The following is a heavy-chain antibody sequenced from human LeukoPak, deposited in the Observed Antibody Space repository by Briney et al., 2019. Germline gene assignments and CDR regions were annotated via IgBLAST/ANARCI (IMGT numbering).Heavy chain of an antibody. CDR2: IYYSGST. Sequence: SETLSLTCTVSGGSISSYYWSWIRQPPGKGLEWIGYIYYSGSTNYNPSLKSRVTISVDTSKNQFSRKLSSVTAADTAVYYCAREVGTTGWFDPWGQGTLVTVSS. CDR3: AREVGTTGWFDP. CDR1: GGSISSYY. J-gene: IGHJ5*02. V-gene: IGHV4-59*01. D-gene: IGHD1-1*01.